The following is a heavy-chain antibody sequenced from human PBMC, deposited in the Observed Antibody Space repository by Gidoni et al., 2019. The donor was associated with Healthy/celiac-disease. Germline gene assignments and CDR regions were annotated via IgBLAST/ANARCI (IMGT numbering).Heavy chain of an antibody. CDR2: IWYDGSNK. CDR1: GCTFSSYG. CDR3: ARDSHGWTTFDY. D-gene: IGHD6-19*01. Sequence: QVHLVESGGGVVQTGRSLRFSCAASGCTFSSYGLHWVSQSPVKGLELVGVIWYDGSNKYYADSVKGRLTISRYNSKNTLYLQMNSLRAEDTAVYYCARDSHGWTTFDYWGQGTLVTVSS. J-gene: IGHJ4*02. V-gene: IGHV3-33*01.